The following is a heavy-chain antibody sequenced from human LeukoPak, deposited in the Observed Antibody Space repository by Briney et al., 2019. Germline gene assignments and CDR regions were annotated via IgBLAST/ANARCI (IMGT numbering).Heavy chain of an antibody. CDR1: GYTFTSYG. V-gene: IGHV1-18*01. Sequence: ASVKVSCKASGYTFTSYGISWVRQAPGQGLEWMGWISAYSGNTNYAQKLQGRVTMTTDTSTSTAYMELRSLRSDDTAVYYCARDERYDYVWGSYRPKGNYWGQGTLVTVSS. CDR3: ARDERYDYVWGSYRPKGNY. CDR2: ISAYSGNT. D-gene: IGHD3-16*02. J-gene: IGHJ4*02.